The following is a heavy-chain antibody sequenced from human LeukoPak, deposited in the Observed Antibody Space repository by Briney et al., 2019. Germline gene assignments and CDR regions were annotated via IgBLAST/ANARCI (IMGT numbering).Heavy chain of an antibody. CDR3: ARVEAHAGGTSEGDY. J-gene: IGHJ4*02. CDR1: GYTFTSYG. CDR2: ISVYNGNT. D-gene: IGHD1-7*01. Sequence: ASVKVSCKASGYTFTSYGISWVRQAPGQGLEWMGWISVYNGNTNYARKLQDRVTMTTDTSTSTAYMELRSLRSEDTAVYYCARVEAHAGGTSEGDYWGQGTLVTVSS. V-gene: IGHV1-18*01.